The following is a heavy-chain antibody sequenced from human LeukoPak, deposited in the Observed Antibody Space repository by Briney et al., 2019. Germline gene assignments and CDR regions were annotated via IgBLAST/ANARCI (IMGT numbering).Heavy chain of an antibody. CDR3: AAYCSGGSCYSYNWFDP. CDR1: GYSFTSNY. J-gene: IGHJ5*02. V-gene: IGHV1-58*02. D-gene: IGHD2-15*01. CDR2: IVVGSGNT. Sequence: SVKVSCKASGYSFTSNYIHWVRQARGQRLEWIGWIVVGSGNTNYAQKFQERVTITRDMSTSTAYMELSSLRSEDTAVYYCAAYCSGGSCYSYNWFDPWGQGTLVTVSS.